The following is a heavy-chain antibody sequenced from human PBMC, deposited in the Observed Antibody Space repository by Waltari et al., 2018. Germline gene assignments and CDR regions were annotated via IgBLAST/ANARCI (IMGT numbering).Heavy chain of an antibody. Sequence: EVQLVESGGGLVKPGGSLRLSCAASGFTFSSYSMNWVRRAPGKGLEWVSSISSSSSYIYYADSVKGRFTISRDNAKNSLYLQMNSLRAEDTAVYYCARDRSSSWYDGAFDIWGQGTMVTVSS. D-gene: IGHD6-13*01. J-gene: IGHJ3*02. CDR1: GFTFSSYS. V-gene: IGHV3-21*01. CDR2: ISSSSSYI. CDR3: ARDRSSSWYDGAFDI.